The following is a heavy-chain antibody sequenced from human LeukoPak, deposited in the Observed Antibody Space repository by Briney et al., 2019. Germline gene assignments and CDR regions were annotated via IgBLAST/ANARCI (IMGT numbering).Heavy chain of an antibody. J-gene: IGHJ1*01. Sequence: ASVKVSCKASGYTFTGYYMHWVRQAPGQGLEWMGWINPNSGGPNYAQKFQGRVTMTRDTSISTAYMELSRLRSDDTAVYYCATRYSSGWYVRYFQRWGQGTLVTVSS. V-gene: IGHV1-2*02. CDR2: INPNSGGP. D-gene: IGHD6-19*01. CDR1: GYTFTGYY. CDR3: ATRYSSGWYVRYFQR.